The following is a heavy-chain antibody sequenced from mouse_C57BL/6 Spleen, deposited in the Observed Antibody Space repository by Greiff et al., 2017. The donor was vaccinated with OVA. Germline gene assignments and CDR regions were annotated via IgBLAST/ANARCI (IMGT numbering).Heavy chain of an antibody. CDR2: ISNGGGST. CDR1: GFTFSDYY. J-gene: IGHJ4*01. D-gene: IGHD1-1*02. CDR3: ARYGYEAMDY. V-gene: IGHV5-12*01. Sequence: EVQLVESGGGLVQPGGSLKLSCAASGFTFSDYYMYWVRQTPEKRLEWVAYISNGGGSTYYPDTVKGRFTISRDNAKNTLYLQMSRLKSEDTAMYYCARYGYEAMDYWGQGTSVTVSS.